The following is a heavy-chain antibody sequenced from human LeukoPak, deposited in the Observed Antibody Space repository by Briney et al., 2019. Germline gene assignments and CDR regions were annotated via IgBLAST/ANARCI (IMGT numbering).Heavy chain of an antibody. V-gene: IGHV4-39*01. CDR1: GGSISSSSYY. Sequence: PSETLSLTCTVSGGSISSSSYYWGWIRQPSGKGLEWIGSIYYSGSTYYNPSLKSRVTISVDTSKNQFSLKLSSVTAADTAVYYCARPIAAGFIDYWGQGTLVTVSS. D-gene: IGHD6-13*01. CDR3: ARPIAAGFIDY. CDR2: IYYSGST. J-gene: IGHJ4*02.